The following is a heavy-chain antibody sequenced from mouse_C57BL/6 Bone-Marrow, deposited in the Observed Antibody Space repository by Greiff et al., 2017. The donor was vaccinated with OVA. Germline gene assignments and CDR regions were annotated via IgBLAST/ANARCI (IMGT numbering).Heavy chain of an antibody. Sequence: EVKLLESGGGLVQPGGSMKLSCAASGFTFSDAWMDWVRQSPEKGLEWVAEIRHKANNHATYYAESVKGRFTISRDDSKSSVYLQMNSLRAEDTGIYYCTRKIPGSNHFDYWGQGTTLTVSS. J-gene: IGHJ2*01. D-gene: IGHD1-1*01. CDR2: IRHKANNHAT. V-gene: IGHV6-6*01. CDR3: TRKIPGSNHFDY. CDR1: GFTFSDAW.